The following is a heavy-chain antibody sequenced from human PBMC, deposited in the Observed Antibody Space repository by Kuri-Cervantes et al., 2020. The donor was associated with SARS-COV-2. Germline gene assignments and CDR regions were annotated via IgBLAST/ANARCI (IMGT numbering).Heavy chain of an antibody. CDR2: TYYRSKWYN. D-gene: IGHD3-10*01. CDR3: ARGLTMVRGVIIPYYYGMDV. J-gene: IGHJ6*01. V-gene: IGHV6-1*01. CDR1: NGSIGDYY. Sequence: SETLSLTCTVSNGSIGDYYWSWIRQSPSRGLEWLGRTYYRSKWYNDYAVSVKSRITINPDTSKNQFSLQLNSVTPEDTAVYYCARGLTMVRGVIIPYYYGMDVWGQGTTVTVSS.